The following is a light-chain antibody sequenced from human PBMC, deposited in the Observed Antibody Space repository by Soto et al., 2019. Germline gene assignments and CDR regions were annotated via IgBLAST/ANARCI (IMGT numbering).Light chain of an antibody. CDR1: QGIRSF. J-gene: IGKJ4*01. CDR3: QHLNTYPPT. CDR2: GAS. Sequence: DIQLTQSPSFLSASIGDRVTITCRASQGIRSFLAWYQQKPGKAPNLLISGASILRTGVPSRFSGSGSGTESTLTISSLQPDDFATYYCQHLNTYPPTFGGGTKVEI. V-gene: IGKV1-9*01.